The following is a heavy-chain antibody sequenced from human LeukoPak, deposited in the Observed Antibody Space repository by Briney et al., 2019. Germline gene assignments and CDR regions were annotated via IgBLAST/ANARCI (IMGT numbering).Heavy chain of an antibody. D-gene: IGHD4-17*01. Sequence: SETLSLTCAVFGGSFSGYYWSWIRQRPGKGLEWIGAINHSGSNNYNPSLKSRVTISVDTSKNQFSLRVSSVTAADTAVYYCARAYGDYRYYYYYMDVWGKGTTVTVSS. CDR1: GGSFSGYY. J-gene: IGHJ6*03. CDR2: INHSGSN. V-gene: IGHV4-34*01. CDR3: ARAYGDYRYYYYYMDV.